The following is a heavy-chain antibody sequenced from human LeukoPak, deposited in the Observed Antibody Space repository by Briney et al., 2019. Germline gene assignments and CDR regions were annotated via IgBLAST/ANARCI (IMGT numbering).Heavy chain of an antibody. Sequence: PSQTLSLTCAVSGGSISSGGYSWSWIRQPPGKGLEWIGYIYHSGSTYYNPSLKSRVTISVDRSKNQFSLKLSSVTAADTAVYSCARASDGSRRYIDYWGQGALVTVSS. CDR1: GGSISSGGYS. D-gene: IGHD6-13*01. J-gene: IGHJ4*02. V-gene: IGHV4-30-2*01. CDR2: IYHSGST. CDR3: ARASDGSRRYIDY.